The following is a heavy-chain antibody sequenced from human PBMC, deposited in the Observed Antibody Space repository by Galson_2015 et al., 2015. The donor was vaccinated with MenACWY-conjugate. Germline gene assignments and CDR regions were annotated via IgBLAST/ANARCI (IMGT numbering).Heavy chain of an antibody. CDR1: GFTFSTYR. Sequence: SLRLSCAASGFTFSTYRMNWVRQAPGKGLEWVSYISSSSTTIHYADSVKGRFTISRDNAKNSLYLQMNSLRPEDTAVYYCAREYCSSITCLCDYWGQGALVTVSS. CDR3: AREYCSSITCLCDY. V-gene: IGHV3-48*04. J-gene: IGHJ4*02. CDR2: ISSSSTTI. D-gene: IGHD2-2*01.